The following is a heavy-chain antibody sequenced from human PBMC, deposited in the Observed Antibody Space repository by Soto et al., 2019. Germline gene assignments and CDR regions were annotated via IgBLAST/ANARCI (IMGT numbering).Heavy chain of an antibody. J-gene: IGHJ6*02. CDR2: IYWDDDK. D-gene: IGHD6-6*01. Sequence: GSGPTLVNPTQTLALTCTFSGFSLSTSGVGVGWIRQPPGKALEWLALIYWDDDKRYSPSLKSRLTITKDTSKNQVVLTMTNMDPVDTATYYCAHTSVPGEEQLDHLRYYYYYYGMDVWGQGTTVTVSS. CDR1: GFSLSTSGVG. V-gene: IGHV2-5*02. CDR3: AHTSVPGEEQLDHLRYYYYYYGMDV.